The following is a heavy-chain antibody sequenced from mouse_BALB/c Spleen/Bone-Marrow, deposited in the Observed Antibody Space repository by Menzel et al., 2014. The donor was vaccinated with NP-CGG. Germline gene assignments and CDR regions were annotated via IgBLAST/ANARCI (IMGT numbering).Heavy chain of an antibody. D-gene: IGHD2-4*01. Sequence: EVKLMESGGGLVQPGGSLRLSCATSGFTFTDYYMSWVRQPPGKALEWLGFIRNKANGYTTEYSASVKGRFTISRDNSQGILYLQMNTLRAEDSATYYCARDINYDIYWYFDVWGAGTTVTASS. CDR2: IRNKANGYTT. CDR1: GFTFTDYY. V-gene: IGHV7-3*02. J-gene: IGHJ1*01. CDR3: ARDINYDIYWYFDV.